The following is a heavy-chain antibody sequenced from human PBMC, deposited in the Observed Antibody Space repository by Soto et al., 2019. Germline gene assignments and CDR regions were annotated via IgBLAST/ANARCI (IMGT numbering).Heavy chain of an antibody. CDR1: GFTFSSYA. Sequence: VGSLRLSCAASGFTFSSYAMSWGRQAPGKGLEWVSAISGSGGSTYYADSVKDRFTISRDNSKNTLYLQMNSLRAEDTAVYYCAKGYYYDSSGYYPLATYWGQGTLVTVSS. CDR3: AKGYYYDSSGYYPLATY. D-gene: IGHD3-22*01. J-gene: IGHJ4*02. CDR2: ISGSGGST. V-gene: IGHV3-23*01.